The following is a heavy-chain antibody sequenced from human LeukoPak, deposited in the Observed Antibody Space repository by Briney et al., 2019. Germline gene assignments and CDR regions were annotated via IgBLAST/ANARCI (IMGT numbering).Heavy chain of an antibody. CDR3: AREYCSSSSCYWNWFDP. CDR1: GGSIRSYY. Sequence: PSETLSLTCTVSGGSIRSYYWSWIRQPPGKGLEWIGYIYYSGSTNYNPSLQSRVTISLDKSKTHFSLKLNSVTAADTAVYYCAREYCSSSSCYWNWFDPWGQGTLVTVSS. J-gene: IGHJ5*02. D-gene: IGHD2-2*01. V-gene: IGHV4-59*12. CDR2: IYYSGST.